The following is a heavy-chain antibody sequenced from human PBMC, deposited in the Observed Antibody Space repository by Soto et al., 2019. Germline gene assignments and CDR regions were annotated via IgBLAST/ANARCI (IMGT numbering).Heavy chain of an antibody. CDR3: ARYDFGTFDN. CDR1: GDSASSSFW. CDR2: IYHSEST. D-gene: IGHD4-17*01. V-gene: IGHV4-4*02. Sequence: SETLSLTCTVSGDSASSSFWWTWVRQAPGKGLEWIGEIYHSESTNYNPSLKSRVTISLDKSKNQFSLRLTSVTAADTAVYYCARYDFGTFDNWGQGTRVTVSS. J-gene: IGHJ4*02.